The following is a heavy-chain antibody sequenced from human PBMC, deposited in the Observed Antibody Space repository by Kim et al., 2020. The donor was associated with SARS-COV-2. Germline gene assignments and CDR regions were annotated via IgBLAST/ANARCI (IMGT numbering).Heavy chain of an antibody. D-gene: IGHD2-8*01. CDR2: INPISGGT. Sequence: SVKVSCKASGYTFTGYYIHWVRQAPGQGLEWMGWINPISGGTNYAQKFQGRVTMTSDTSITTANMELNRLTSDDTAVYFCARGDAGVSDYWGQGTLVTV. CDR3: ARGDAGVSDY. CDR1: GYTFTGYY. V-gene: IGHV1-2*02. J-gene: IGHJ4*02.